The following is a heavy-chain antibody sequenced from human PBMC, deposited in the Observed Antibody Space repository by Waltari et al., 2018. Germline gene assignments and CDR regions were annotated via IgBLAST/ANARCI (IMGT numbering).Heavy chain of an antibody. D-gene: IGHD1-26*01. CDR3: ARRRRTLVGATDAFDI. Sequence: QVQLVQSGAEVKKPGASVKVSCKASGYTFTSYDINWVRQATGQGLEWMGWRNPNSGNTGYAQKFQGRFTMTRNTSISTAYMELSSLRSEDTAVYYCARRRRTLVGATDAFDIWGQGTMVTVSS. J-gene: IGHJ3*02. CDR1: GYTFTSYD. CDR2: RNPNSGNT. V-gene: IGHV1-8*02.